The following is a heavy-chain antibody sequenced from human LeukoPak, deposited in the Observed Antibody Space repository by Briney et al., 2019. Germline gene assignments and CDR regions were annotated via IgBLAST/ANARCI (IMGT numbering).Heavy chain of an antibody. CDR1: GFTFSGYA. J-gene: IGHJ4*02. Sequence: GGSLRLSCAASGFTFSGYAMSWVRQAPGKGLEWVSAISGSGGSTYYADSVKGRFTISRDNSKNTLYLQMNSLGAEDTAVYYCAKDGMATISYYFDYWGQRTLVTVSS. CDR2: ISGSGGST. D-gene: IGHD5-24*01. CDR3: AKDGMATISYYFDY. V-gene: IGHV3-23*01.